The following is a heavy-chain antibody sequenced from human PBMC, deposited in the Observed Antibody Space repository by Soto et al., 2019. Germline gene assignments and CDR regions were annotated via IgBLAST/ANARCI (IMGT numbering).Heavy chain of an antibody. CDR3: AKHFDSGCPDY. CDR1: GFTFSSYA. Sequence: EVQLLESGGGLVQPGGSLRLSCAASGFTFSSYALSWVRQAPGKGLEWVSIISDSGGSTFYADSVKGRCTISRDNSKNTLYLQMNNLRAEDTAVYYCAKHFDSGCPDYWGQGTLVTVS. V-gene: IGHV3-23*01. CDR2: ISDSGGST. D-gene: IGHD6-19*01. J-gene: IGHJ4*02.